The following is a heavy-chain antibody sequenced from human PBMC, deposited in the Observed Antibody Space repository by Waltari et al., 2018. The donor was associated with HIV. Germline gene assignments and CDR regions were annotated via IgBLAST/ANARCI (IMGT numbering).Heavy chain of an antibody. CDR2: IYYSGSP. Sequence: QLQLQESGPGLVKPSETLSLTCTVSGGSISSSSYYWGWIRQPPGKGLEWIGSIYYSGSPSYTPPLKSRVTISVDTSKNQFSLKLSSVTAADTAVYYCARQEPVLWFGELPLNWFDPWGQGTLVTVSS. CDR1: GGSISSSSYY. J-gene: IGHJ5*02. V-gene: IGHV4-39*01. CDR3: ARQEPVLWFGELPLNWFDP. D-gene: IGHD3-10*01.